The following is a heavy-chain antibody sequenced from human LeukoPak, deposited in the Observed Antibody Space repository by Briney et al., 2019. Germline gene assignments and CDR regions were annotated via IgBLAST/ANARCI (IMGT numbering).Heavy chain of an antibody. Sequence: GGSLRLSCAASGITFSSYWMSWVRQAPGKGLEWVAKIKYDGSEKYYVDSVKGRFTISRDNAKNSLYLQMNSLRAEDTAVYYCASAKCSLGDFHYWGQGTLVTVSS. V-gene: IGHV3-7*01. CDR2: IKYDGSEK. J-gene: IGHJ4*02. D-gene: IGHD3-10*01. CDR3: ASAKCSLGDFHY. CDR1: GITFSSYW.